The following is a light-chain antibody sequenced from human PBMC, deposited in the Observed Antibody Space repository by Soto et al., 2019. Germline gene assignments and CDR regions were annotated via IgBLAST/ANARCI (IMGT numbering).Light chain of an antibody. V-gene: IGLV1-47*01. CDR1: SSNIGSNY. Sequence: QSVLTQPPSASGTPGQRVTISCSGSSSNIGSNYVYWYQQFPGTAPKLLIYRNNQRPSGVPDRFSGSKSGTSASLAISGLRSEDEAAYYCAAWDDSLSGVVFGGGTQLTVL. CDR2: RNN. CDR3: AAWDDSLSGVV. J-gene: IGLJ2*01.